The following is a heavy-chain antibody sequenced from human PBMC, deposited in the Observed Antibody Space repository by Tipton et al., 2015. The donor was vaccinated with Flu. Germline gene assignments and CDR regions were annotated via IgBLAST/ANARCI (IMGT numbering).Heavy chain of an antibody. CDR3: ARNRQQSRYFDL. CDR2: MNPNSGNT. J-gene: IGHJ2*01. Sequence: QLVQSGAEVKNPGASVKVSCKASGYTFSSYEINWVRQATGQGLEWMGWMNPNSGNTGYAQKFQGRVTMTRNTSISTAYMEPTSLTSEDTAVYYCARNRQQSRYFDLLGRGTLVTVSS. D-gene: IGHD1-1*01. CDR1: GYTFSSYE. V-gene: IGHV1-8*01.